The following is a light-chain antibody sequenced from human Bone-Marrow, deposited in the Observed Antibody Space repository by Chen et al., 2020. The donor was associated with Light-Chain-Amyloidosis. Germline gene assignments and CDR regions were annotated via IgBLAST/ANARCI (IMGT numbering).Light chain of an antibody. Sequence: YVLSQPASVSVSPGQTPSISCSGENLSDKDDNWYQQKPGQSPVLVIHQDTKRPSGVPERISGSKSGNTATLTISGTQAMDEADYYCQAWDSSTWVFGGGTKLTVL. CDR2: QDT. CDR1: NLSDKD. V-gene: IGLV3-1*01. CDR3: QAWDSSTWV. J-gene: IGLJ3*02.